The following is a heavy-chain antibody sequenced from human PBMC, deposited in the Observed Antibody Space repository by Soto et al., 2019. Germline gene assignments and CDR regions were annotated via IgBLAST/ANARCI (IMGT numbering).Heavy chain of an antibody. Sequence: PGGSLRLSCAASGFTFSSYAMSWVRQAPGKGLEWVSAISGSGGSTYYADSVKGRFTISRDNSKNTLYLQMNSLRAEDTAVYYCAKDQDYYDSSSQDYWGQGTLVTGSS. V-gene: IGHV3-23*01. D-gene: IGHD3-22*01. J-gene: IGHJ4*02. CDR1: GFTFSSYA. CDR2: ISGSGGST. CDR3: AKDQDYYDSSSQDY.